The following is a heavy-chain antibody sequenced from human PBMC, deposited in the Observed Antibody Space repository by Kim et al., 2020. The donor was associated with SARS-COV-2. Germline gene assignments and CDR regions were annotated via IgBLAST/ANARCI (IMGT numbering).Heavy chain of an antibody. CDR3: ARAYSSSSGTDY. V-gene: IGHV1-18*01. D-gene: IGHD6-6*01. Sequence: NYAPKLQGRVTMTTDTSTSTAYMERRSLRSDDTAVYYCARAYSSSSGTDYWGQGTLVTVSS. J-gene: IGHJ4*02.